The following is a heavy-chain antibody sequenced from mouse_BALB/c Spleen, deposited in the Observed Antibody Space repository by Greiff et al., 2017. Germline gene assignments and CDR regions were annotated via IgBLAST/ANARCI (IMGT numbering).Heavy chain of an antibody. CDR2: IYPGNGDT. V-gene: IGHV1-12*01. Sequence: QVQLQQPGAELVKPGPSVTMSCTASGYTFTSYNMHWVKQTPGQGLEWIGAIYPGNGDTSYNQKFKGKATLTADKSSSTAYMQLSSLTAEDSAVYYGAGWGVNHWEAYWGQGTLVTVSA. CDR3: AGWGVNHWEAY. CDR1: GYTFTSYN. J-gene: IGHJ3*01. D-gene: IGHD4-1*01.